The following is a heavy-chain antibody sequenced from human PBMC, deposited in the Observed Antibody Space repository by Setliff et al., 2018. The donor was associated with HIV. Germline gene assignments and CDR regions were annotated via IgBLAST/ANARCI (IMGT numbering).Heavy chain of an antibody. D-gene: IGHD6-19*01. V-gene: IGHV1-69*13. J-gene: IGHJ6*04. Sequence: SVKVSCKASGGTSVTYAINWIRQAPGQGLEWMGGIIPVFGKVEYAQRFQGRVKITADESTSTAYMEMSSLRSEDMAIYYCARSDSGWPHYQYHHMDVWGKGTTVTVSS. CDR1: GGTSVTYA. CDR2: IIPVFGKV. CDR3: ARSDSGWPHYQYHHMDV.